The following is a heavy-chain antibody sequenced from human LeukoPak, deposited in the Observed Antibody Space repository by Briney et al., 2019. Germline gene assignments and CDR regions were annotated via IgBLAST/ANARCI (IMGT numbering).Heavy chain of an antibody. CDR2: IYYSGST. Sequence: SETLSLTCTVSGGSISSYYWSWIRQPPGKGLEWIGYIYYSGSTNYNPFLKSRVTISVDTSKNQFSLKLSSVTAADTAVYYCARETDRIAVAGQPTDYWGQGTLVTVSS. CDR1: GGSISSYY. CDR3: ARETDRIAVAGQPTDY. V-gene: IGHV4-59*12. J-gene: IGHJ4*02. D-gene: IGHD6-19*01.